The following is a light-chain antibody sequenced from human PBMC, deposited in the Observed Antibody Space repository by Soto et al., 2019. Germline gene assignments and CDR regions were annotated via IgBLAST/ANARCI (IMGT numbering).Light chain of an antibody. V-gene: IGKV3-20*01. CDR2: GAS. CDR1: HTISSSY. J-gene: IGKJ5*01. CDR3: QQYDSSPIT. Sequence: EIVLTQSPGTLSLSPGERATLSCRASHTISSSYLAWYQQKPGQAPRLLIYGASRRATGIPDRFSGSGSGTDFTLIISRLEPEDFAVYYCQQYDSSPITFGQGTRLEI.